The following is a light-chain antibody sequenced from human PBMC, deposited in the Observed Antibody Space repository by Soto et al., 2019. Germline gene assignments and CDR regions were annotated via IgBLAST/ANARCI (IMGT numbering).Light chain of an antibody. CDR1: QSVSSY. J-gene: IGKJ1*01. CDR3: QPYDSSPSWT. CDR2: DAS. V-gene: IGKV3-11*01. Sequence: EIVLTQSPATLSLSPGERATLSCRASQSVSSYLAWYQQKPGQAPRLLIYDASNRATGIPARFSGSGSGTDFTLTISRLEPEDFAVYYCQPYDSSPSWTFGQGTKVDIK.